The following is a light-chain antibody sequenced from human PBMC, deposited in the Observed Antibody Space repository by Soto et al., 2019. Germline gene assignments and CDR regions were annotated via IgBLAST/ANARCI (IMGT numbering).Light chain of an antibody. CDR2: YDS. Sequence: SYELTQPPSVSVAPGKTARITCGGNNFGSKSVHWYQQKPGQAPVLVIYYDSDRPSGIPERLSGSNSGNTATLTISRVEAGDEADYYCQVWDSSSDRDVVFGGGTKLTVL. V-gene: IGLV3-21*04. CDR1: NFGSKS. J-gene: IGLJ2*01. CDR3: QVWDSSSDRDVV.